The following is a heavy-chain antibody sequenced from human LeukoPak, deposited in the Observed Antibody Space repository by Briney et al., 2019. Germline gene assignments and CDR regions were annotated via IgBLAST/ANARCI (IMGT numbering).Heavy chain of an antibody. Sequence: GGSLRLSCAASEFTFSSYSMTWVRQAPAKGLEWVSSISGNSRYIYYADSMRGRFTISRDNAKNSLYLQMNSLKPEDTAVYYCARVAEAAAFDSWGQGTLVTVSS. J-gene: IGHJ4*02. V-gene: IGHV3-21*06. D-gene: IGHD6-13*01. CDR2: ISGNSRYI. CDR1: EFTFSSYS. CDR3: ARVAEAAAFDS.